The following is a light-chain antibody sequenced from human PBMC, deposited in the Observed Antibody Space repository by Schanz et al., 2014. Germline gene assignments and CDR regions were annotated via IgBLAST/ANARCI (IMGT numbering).Light chain of an antibody. V-gene: IGLV2-8*01. CDR1: SSDVGGYNY. Sequence: QSALTQPPSASGSPGQSVTISCTGTSSDVGGYNYVSWYQQHPGKAPKLIISDVTRRPSGVPDRFSGSKSDNTASLTVSGLQAEDEGDFYCCSYAGGQNYVFGTGTKLTVL. J-gene: IGLJ1*01. CDR3: CSYAGGQNYV. CDR2: DVT.